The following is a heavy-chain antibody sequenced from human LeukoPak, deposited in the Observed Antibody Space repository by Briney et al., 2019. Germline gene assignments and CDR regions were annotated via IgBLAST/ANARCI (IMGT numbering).Heavy chain of an antibody. J-gene: IGHJ4*02. D-gene: IGHD3-10*01. V-gene: IGHV3-74*01. CDR3: TREGAYDSGTYGAGDY. Sequence: GGSLRLSCAASGFTISGYWMHWVRQAPGKGLVWVSRLNTGGNSTIYADSVKGRFIISRDNAKSTLYLQMNNLRADDTGVYYCTREGAYDSGTYGAGDYWGQGTLVTVSS. CDR2: LNTGGNST. CDR1: GFTISGYW.